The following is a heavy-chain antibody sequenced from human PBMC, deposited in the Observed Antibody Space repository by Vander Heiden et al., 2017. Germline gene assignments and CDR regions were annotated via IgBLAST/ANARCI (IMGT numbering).Heavy chain of an antibody. CDR3: ARGQWAGSYPGY. V-gene: IGHV4-34*01. CDR2: INHSGST. Sequence: VQLQQWGAGLLKPSETLSLTCAVYGGSFSGYYWSWIRQPPGKGLEWIGEINHSGSTNYNPSLKSRVTISVDTSKNQFSLKLSSVTAADTAVYYCARGQWAGSYPGYWGQGTLVTVSS. D-gene: IGHD3-10*01. J-gene: IGHJ4*02. CDR1: GGSFSGYY.